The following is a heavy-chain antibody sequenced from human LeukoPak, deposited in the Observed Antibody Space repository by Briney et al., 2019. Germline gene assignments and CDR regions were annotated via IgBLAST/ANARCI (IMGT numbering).Heavy chain of an antibody. J-gene: IGHJ4*02. CDR3: ARDHIVGATVY. Sequence: ASVKVSCKASGYTFTSYGISWVRQAPGQGLEWMGWISAYNGNTNYAQKLRGRVTMTTDTSTSTAYTELRSLRSDDTAVYYCARDHIVGATVYWGQGTLVTVSS. CDR2: ISAYNGNT. V-gene: IGHV1-18*01. CDR1: GYTFTSYG. D-gene: IGHD1-26*01.